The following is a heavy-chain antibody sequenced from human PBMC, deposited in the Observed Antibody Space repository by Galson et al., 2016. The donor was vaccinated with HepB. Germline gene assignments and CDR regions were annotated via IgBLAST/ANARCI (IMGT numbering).Heavy chain of an antibody. V-gene: IGHV1-46*01. CDR1: GYTFTSYY. CDR2: INPSGGST. J-gene: IGHJ6*02. CDR3: ARAGLPPYYYYGMDV. D-gene: IGHD4-11*01. Sequence: SVKVSCKASGYTFTSYYMYWVRQAPGRGPEWMGIINPSGGSTSYPQKFQGRVTMTRDTSTSTVYMELSSLRSEDTAVYYCARAGLPPYYYYGMDVWGQGTTVTVSS.